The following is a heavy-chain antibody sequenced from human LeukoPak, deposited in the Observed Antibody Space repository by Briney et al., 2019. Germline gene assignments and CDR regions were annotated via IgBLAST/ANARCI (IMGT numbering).Heavy chain of an antibody. CDR3: ARERGSGSYTSFDY. J-gene: IGHJ4*02. CDR1: GGSISGYY. CDR2: IYYSGST. D-gene: IGHD3-10*01. Sequence: SETLSLTCTVSGGSISGYYWSWIRQPPGKGLKWIGYIYYSGSTYYNPSLKSRVTISVDTSKNQFSLKLSSVTAADTAVYYCARERGSGSYTSFDYWGQGTLVTVSS. V-gene: IGHV4-30-4*01.